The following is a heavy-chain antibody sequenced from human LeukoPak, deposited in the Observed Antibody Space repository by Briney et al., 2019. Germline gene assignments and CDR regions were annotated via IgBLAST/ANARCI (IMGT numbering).Heavy chain of an antibody. CDR1: GYTFTSYY. CDR2: INPSGGST. V-gene: IGHV1-46*01. Sequence: ASVKVSCKASGYTFTSYYMHWVRQAPGQGLEWMGIINPSGGSTSYAQKFQGRVTMTRDMSTGTVYMELSSLRSEDTAVYYCARAPGGGIAARPSLEFDYWGQGTLVTVSS. J-gene: IGHJ4*02. D-gene: IGHD6-6*01. CDR3: ARAPGGGIAARPSLEFDY.